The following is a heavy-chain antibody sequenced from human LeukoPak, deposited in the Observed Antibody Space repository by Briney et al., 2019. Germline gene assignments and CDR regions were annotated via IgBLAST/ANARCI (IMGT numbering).Heavy chain of an antibody. J-gene: IGHJ4*02. Sequence: ASVKVSCKASGYTFTSYYMHWVRQAPGQGLEWMGGIIPIFGTANYAQKFQGRVTITADESTSTAYMELSSLRSEDTAVYYCARDMTTVTSYGYWGQGTLVTVSS. CDR3: ARDMTTVTSYGY. D-gene: IGHD4-17*01. CDR1: GYTFTSYY. CDR2: IIPIFGTA. V-gene: IGHV1-69*13.